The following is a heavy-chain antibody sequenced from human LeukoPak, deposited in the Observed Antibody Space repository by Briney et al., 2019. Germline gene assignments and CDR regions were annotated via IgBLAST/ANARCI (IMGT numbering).Heavy chain of an antibody. Sequence: VASVKVSCKASGYTFTSYDINWVRQATGQGLEWMGWMNPNSGSTGYAQKFQGRVTMTRNTSISTAYMELSSLRSEDTAVYYCASRSSHIAAQDAFDTWGQGTMVTVSS. CDR2: MNPNSGST. J-gene: IGHJ3*02. CDR3: ASRSSHIAAQDAFDT. V-gene: IGHV1-8*01. D-gene: IGHD6-13*01. CDR1: GYTFTSYD.